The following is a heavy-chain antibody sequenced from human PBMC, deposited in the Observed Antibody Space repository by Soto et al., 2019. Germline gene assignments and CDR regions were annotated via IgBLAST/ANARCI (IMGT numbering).Heavy chain of an antibody. CDR3: ARGAAAGGDYYYYGMDV. Sequence: SVKVSCKASGGTFSSYAISWVRQAPGQGLEWMGGIIPIFGTANYAQKFQGRVTITADESTSTAYMELSSLRSEDTAVYYCARGAAAGGDYYYYGMDVWGQGTTVTVSS. D-gene: IGHD6-13*01. V-gene: IGHV1-69*13. J-gene: IGHJ6*02. CDR1: GGTFSSYA. CDR2: IIPIFGTA.